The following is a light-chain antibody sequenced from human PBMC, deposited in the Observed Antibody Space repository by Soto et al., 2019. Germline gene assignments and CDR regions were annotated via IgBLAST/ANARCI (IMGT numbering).Light chain of an antibody. V-gene: IGKV1-39*01. CDR2: GAS. Sequence: DIQMTQSPSSLSASVGDAVSLTCRASRSISNYLNWYQQKPGRPPKFLISGASSLERGVPSRFSGSGSGTTFTLTITSLQPDDFAIYFCQQRYTGPYTFGPGTKVEIK. J-gene: IGKJ3*01. CDR3: QQRYTGPYT. CDR1: RSISNY.